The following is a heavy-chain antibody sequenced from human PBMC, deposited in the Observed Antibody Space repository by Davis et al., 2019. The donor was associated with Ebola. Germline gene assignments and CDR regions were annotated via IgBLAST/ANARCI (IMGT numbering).Heavy chain of an antibody. CDR2: INHSGSA. CDR1: GGSFSGYY. Sequence: PGGSLRLSCAVYGGSFSGYYWTWIRQPPGKGLEWIGEINHSGSANYNPSLKSRVTISVDTSTNQFPLKLSSVTAADTAVYYCARGGSYRPYYFDFWGQGTLVTVSS. J-gene: IGHJ4*02. CDR3: ARGGSYRPYYFDF. V-gene: IGHV4-34*01. D-gene: IGHD3-16*02.